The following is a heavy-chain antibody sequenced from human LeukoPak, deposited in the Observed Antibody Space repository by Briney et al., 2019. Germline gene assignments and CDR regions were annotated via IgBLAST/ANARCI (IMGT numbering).Heavy chain of an antibody. CDR1: GFIFTGYW. D-gene: IGHD5-18*01. V-gene: IGHV3-66*02. Sequence: PGGSLRLSCAASGFIFTGYWMTWVRQAPGKGLEWVSVIYSGGSTYYADSVKGRFTISRDNSKNTLYLQMNSLRAEDTAVYYCARTSRGYSYGGRSLSSSYFDYWGQGTLVTVSS. J-gene: IGHJ4*02. CDR3: ARTSRGYSYGGRSLSSSYFDY. CDR2: IYSGGST.